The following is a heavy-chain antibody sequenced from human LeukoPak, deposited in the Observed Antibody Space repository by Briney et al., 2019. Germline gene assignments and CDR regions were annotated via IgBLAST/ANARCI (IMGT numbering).Heavy chain of an antibody. J-gene: IGHJ4*02. CDR3: ARGRYNWNYDLSY. CDR2: KWYDGSNK. Sequence: GGSLRLPCAASGFTFSSYGMHWVRQAPGKGLEWVAVKWYDGSNKYYADSVKGRFTISRDNSKNTLYLQMNSLRAEDTAVYYCARGRYNWNYDLSYWSQGTLVTVSS. D-gene: IGHD1-7*01. CDR1: GFTFSSYG. V-gene: IGHV3-33*01.